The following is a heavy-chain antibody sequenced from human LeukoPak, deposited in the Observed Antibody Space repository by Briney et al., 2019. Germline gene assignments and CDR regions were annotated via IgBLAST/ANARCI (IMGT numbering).Heavy chain of an antibody. CDR1: GFTFSSYA. V-gene: IGHV3-23*01. D-gene: IGHD2-2*03. CDR3: AKGEWINYYYYYYMDV. Sequence: GGSLRLSCAASGFTFSSYAMSWVRQAPGKGLEWVSAISGSGGSTYYADSVKGRFTISRDNSKNTLYLQMNSLRAEDTAVYYCAKGEWINYYYYYYMDVWGKGTTVTVSS. J-gene: IGHJ6*03. CDR2: ISGSGGST.